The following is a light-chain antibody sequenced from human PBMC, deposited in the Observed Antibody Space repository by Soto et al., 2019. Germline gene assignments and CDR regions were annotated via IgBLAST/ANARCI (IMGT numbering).Light chain of an antibody. CDR3: VAWDDDLSARV. V-gene: IGLV1-47*01. J-gene: IGLJ3*02. CDR1: RSNIGSSI. CDR2: MNN. Sequence: QSVLTQPPSLSGTPGQTVTISCLGSRSNIGSSIVHWYQQLPGTAPKHLIYMNNQRPAGVPDRFSGSKSGTSASLVISALRPEAEADYYCVAWDDDLSARVFGGGTKLTVL.